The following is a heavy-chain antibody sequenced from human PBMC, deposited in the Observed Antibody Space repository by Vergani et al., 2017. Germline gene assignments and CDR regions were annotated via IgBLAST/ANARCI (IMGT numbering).Heavy chain of an antibody. CDR1: GGTFSSYA. V-gene: IGHV1-69*04. Sequence: QVQLVQSGAEVKKPGSSVKVSCKASGGTFSSYAISWVRQAPGQGLEWMGRIIPILGIANYAQKFQGRVTITADKSTSTAYMELSSLRSEDTAVYYCAREKARVTMIVVVGAFDIWGQGTMGTVSS. D-gene: IGHD3-22*01. J-gene: IGHJ3*02. CDR3: AREKARVTMIVVVGAFDI. CDR2: IIPILGIA.